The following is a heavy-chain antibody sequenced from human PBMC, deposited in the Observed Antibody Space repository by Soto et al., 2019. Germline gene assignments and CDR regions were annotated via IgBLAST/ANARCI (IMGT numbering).Heavy chain of an antibody. CDR1: GFTFTHYA. CDR3: AREVGAPSGWLDP. J-gene: IGHJ5*02. CDR2: ISASGGLK. Sequence: LRLSCAASGFTFTHYAMTWVRQTPGKGLEWVSGISASGGLKYYADSVRGRFTVSRDNSKNILYLQMDNLRDEDTALYYCAREVGAPSGWLDPWGQGTQVTVSS. D-gene: IGHD1-26*01. V-gene: IGHV3-23*01.